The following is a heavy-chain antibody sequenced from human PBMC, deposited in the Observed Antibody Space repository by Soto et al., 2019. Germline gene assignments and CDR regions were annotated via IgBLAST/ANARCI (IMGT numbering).Heavy chain of an antibody. D-gene: IGHD3-22*01. Sequence: GGSLRLSCAASGFTFSSYGMHWVRQAPGKGLEWVAVISYDGSNKYYADSVKGRFTISRDNSKNTLYLQMNSLRSEDTAVYYCAKDLYYYYSSSSVSSMTYYHYRLALSGQGSNVTVSS. CDR3: AKDLYYYYSSSSVSSMTYYHYRLAL. V-gene: IGHV3-30*18. CDR1: GFTFSSYG. J-gene: IGHJ6*02. CDR2: ISYDGSNK.